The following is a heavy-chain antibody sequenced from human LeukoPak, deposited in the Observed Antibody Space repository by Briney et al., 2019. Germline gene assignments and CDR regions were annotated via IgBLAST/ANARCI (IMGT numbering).Heavy chain of an antibody. Sequence: PSETLSLTCTVSGGSISSGDYYWSWIRQPPGKGLEWIGYIYYSGSTYYNPSPKSRVTISVDTSKNQFSPKLSSVTAADTAVYYCARDLGLEYFDYWGQGTLVTVSS. V-gene: IGHV4-30-4*01. CDR3: ARDLGLEYFDY. CDR1: GGSISSGDYY. D-gene: IGHD3-3*01. J-gene: IGHJ4*02. CDR2: IYYSGST.